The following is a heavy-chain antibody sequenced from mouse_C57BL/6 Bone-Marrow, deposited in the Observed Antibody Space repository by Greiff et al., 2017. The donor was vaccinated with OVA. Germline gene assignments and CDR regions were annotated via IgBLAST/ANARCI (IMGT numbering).Heavy chain of an antibody. CDR3: ARTSTTVAPCYCDY. J-gene: IGHJ2*01. D-gene: IGHD1-1*01. V-gene: IGHV5-4*01. CDR1: GFTFSSYA. Sequence: EVQGVESGGGLVKPGGSLKLSCAASGFTFSSYAMSWVRQTPEKRLEWVATISDGGSYTYYPDNVKGRFTISRDNAKNNLYLQMSHLKSEDTAMYYCARTSTTVAPCYCDYWGQGTTLTVSS. CDR2: ISDGGSYT.